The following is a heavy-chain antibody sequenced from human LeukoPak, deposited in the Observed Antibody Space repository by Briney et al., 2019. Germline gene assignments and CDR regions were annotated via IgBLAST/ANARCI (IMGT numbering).Heavy chain of an antibody. CDR1: GLTVSSNY. J-gene: IGHJ4*02. V-gene: IGHV3-66*01. CDR2: IYSGGST. D-gene: IGHD4-23*01. Sequence: GGSLRLSCAASGLTVSSNYMNWVRQAPGKGLEWVSVIYSGGSTYYADSVKGRFTISRDNAKNSLYLQMNSLRAEDTAVYYCARDWFAVVTPYYFDYWGQGTLVTVSS. CDR3: ARDWFAVVTPYYFDY.